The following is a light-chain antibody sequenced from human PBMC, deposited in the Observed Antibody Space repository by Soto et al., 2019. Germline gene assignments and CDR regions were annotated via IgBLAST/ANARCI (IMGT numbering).Light chain of an antibody. CDR2: GNK. V-gene: IGLV1-40*01. CDR1: SSNIGAGFD. J-gene: IGLJ2*01. Sequence: QSVLTQPPSVSGAPGQRITISCTGSSSNIGAGFDVHWYQQLPGMAPTLLIFGNKNRPSGVPDRFSGSKSGTSASLAITGLRSEDEADYYCAAWDDSLSGPLFGGGTKLTVL. CDR3: AAWDDSLSGPL.